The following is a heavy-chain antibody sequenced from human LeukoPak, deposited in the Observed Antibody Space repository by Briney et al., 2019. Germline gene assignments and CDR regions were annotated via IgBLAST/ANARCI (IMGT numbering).Heavy chain of an antibody. J-gene: IGHJ6*03. CDR1: GFTFSSYS. D-gene: IGHD3-10*01. CDR3: ARDNYYGSGSYYEGDYYYYYMDV. V-gene: IGHV3-21*01. Sequence: GGSLRLSCAASGFTFSSYSMNWVRQAPGKGLEWVSSISSSSSYIYYADSVKGRFTISRDNAKSSLYLQMNSLRAEDTAVYYCARDNYYGSGSYYEGDYYYYYMDVWGKGTTVTVSS. CDR2: ISSSSSYI.